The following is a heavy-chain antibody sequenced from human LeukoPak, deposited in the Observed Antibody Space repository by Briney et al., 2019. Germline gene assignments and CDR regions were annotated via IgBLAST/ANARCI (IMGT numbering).Heavy chain of an antibody. J-gene: IGHJ3*02. CDR3: AREDYYDSSGYYYVEAFDI. D-gene: IGHD3-22*01. V-gene: IGHV3-74*01. CDR2: INSDGSST. CDR1: GFTFSTYW. Sequence: GGSLRLSCAASGFTFSTYWMHWVRQAPGKGLVWVSRINSDGSSTSYADSVKGRFTISRDNAKNSLYLQMNTLRAEDTAVYYCAREDYYDSSGYYYVEAFDIWGQGSMVTVSS.